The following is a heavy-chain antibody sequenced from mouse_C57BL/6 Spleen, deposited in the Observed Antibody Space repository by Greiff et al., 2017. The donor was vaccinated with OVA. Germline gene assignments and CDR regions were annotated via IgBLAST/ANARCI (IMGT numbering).Heavy chain of an antibody. J-gene: IGHJ4*01. CDR2: ISSGSSTI. V-gene: IGHV5-17*01. CDR3: AGGGYPYYYAMDY. CDR1: GFTFSDYG. Sequence: EVKLVESGGGLVKPGGSLKLSCAASGFTFSDYGMHWVRQAPEKGLEWVAYISSGSSTIYYADTVKGRFTISRDNAKNTLFLQMTSLRSEDTAMYYCAGGGYPYYYAMDYWGQGTSVTVSS. D-gene: IGHD2-2*01.